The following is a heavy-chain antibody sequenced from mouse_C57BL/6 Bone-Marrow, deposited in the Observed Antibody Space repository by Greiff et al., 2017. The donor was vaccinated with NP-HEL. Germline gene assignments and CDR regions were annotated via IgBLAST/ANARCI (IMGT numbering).Heavy chain of an antibody. D-gene: IGHD1-1*01. J-gene: IGHJ1*03. Sequence: EVKLMESGPELVKPGASVKIPCKASGYTFTDYNMDWVKQSHGKSLEWIGDINPNNGGTIYNQKFKGKATLPVDKSSSTAYMELRSLTAEDTAVYYCSRSGYYGSSPGDFDVLGTGTTVTVSS. CDR3: SRSGYYGSSPGDFDV. CDR2: INPNNGGT. CDR1: GYTFTDYN. V-gene: IGHV1-18*01.